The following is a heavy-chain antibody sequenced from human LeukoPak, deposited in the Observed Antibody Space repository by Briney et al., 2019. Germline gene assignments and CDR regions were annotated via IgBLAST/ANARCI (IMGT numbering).Heavy chain of an antibody. D-gene: IGHD4-17*01. CDR2: ISSSSSYI. J-gene: IGHJ4*02. CDR1: GFTFSSYS. Sequence: KPGGSLRLSCAASGFTFSSYSMNWVRQAPGKGLGWVSSISSSSSYIYYADSVKGRFTISGDNAKNSLYLQMNSLRAEDTAVYYCARGPGPTTYNYWGQGTLVTVSS. CDR3: ARGPGPTTYNY. V-gene: IGHV3-21*01.